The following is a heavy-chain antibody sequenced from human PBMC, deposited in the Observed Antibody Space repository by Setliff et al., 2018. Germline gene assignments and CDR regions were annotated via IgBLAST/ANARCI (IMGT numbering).Heavy chain of an antibody. V-gene: IGHV3-23*01. CDR3: AKDLSSNTAASYFFDL. Sequence: PGESLRLSCAASGFTFSTYAMSWVRQAPRKGLEWVSGGSTGKTDYADSVKGRFTMSRDSSTNTLYLQMNSLRGEDTAVYYCAKDLSSNTAASYFFDLWGQGTQVTVSS. CDR1: GFTFSTYA. CDR2: GSTGKT. J-gene: IGHJ4*02. D-gene: IGHD5-18*01.